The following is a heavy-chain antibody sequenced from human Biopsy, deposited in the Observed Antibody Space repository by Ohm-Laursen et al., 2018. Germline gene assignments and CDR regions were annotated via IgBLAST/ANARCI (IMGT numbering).Heavy chain of an antibody. J-gene: IGHJ4*02. CDR1: GGSIGSFF. Sequence: SETLSHTCAVSGGSIGSFFWSWIRQPPGKGLEWIGYIYYSGSTNYNPSLRSRVTTSVDRSKNQFSLELSSVTAADTAVYYCARVGAGAPSIDYFDYWGQGALVTVSS. V-gene: IGHV4-59*01. CDR3: ARVGAGAPSIDYFDY. CDR2: IYYSGST. D-gene: IGHD1-26*01.